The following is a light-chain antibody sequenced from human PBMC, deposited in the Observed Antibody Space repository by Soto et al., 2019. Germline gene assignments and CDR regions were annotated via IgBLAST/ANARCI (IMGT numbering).Light chain of an antibody. V-gene: IGLV4-69*01. Sequence: QLVLTQSPSASASLGASVKLTCTLSSGHSSYAIAWHQQQPEKGPRYLMKLNSDGSHSKGDGIPDRFSGSSSGAERYLTISSLQSEDEADYYCQTWVTGIQVFGGRTKLTVL. J-gene: IGLJ2*01. CDR2: LNSDGSH. CDR3: QTWVTGIQV. CDR1: SGHSSYA.